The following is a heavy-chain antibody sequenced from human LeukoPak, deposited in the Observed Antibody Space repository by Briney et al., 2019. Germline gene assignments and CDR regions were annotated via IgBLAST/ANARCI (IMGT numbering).Heavy chain of an antibody. V-gene: IGHV1-2*04. CDR1: GYTFTGYY. D-gene: IGHD3-9*01. CDR2: INPNSGGT. J-gene: IGHJ4*02. Sequence: ASVKVSCKASGYTFTGYYMHWVRRAPGQGLEWMGWINPNSGGTNYAQKFQGWVTMTRDTSISTAYMELSRLRSDDTAVYYCARGGYYDILTGHLDYWGQGTLVTVSS. CDR3: ARGGYYDILTGHLDY.